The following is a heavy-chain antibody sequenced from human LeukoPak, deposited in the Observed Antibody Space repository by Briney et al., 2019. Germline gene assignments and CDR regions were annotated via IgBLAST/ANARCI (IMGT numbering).Heavy chain of an antibody. J-gene: IGHJ5*02. CDR3: AGARPGWFGP. V-gene: IGHV4-59*12. Sequence: SETLSLTCTVSGGSISGYYWSWIRQPPGRGLEWIGYIYYSGSTNYNPSLNSRVTISVDTSQNQFSLKLRSVSAADTAVYYCAGARPGWFGPRGPGTLVTVSS. CDR2: IYYSGST. CDR1: GGSISGYY. D-gene: IGHD1-14*01.